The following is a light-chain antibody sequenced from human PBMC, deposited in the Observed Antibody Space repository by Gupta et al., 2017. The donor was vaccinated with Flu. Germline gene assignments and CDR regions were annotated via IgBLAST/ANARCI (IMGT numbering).Light chain of an antibody. V-gene: IGLV1-40*01. CDR1: SSNIGAGYD. CDR2: ANK. CDR3: QYYDNGLSGYGV. Sequence: QSVLTQPPSVSGAPGQRITISCTGSSSNIGAGYDVHWYQQIPGTAPKLLSDANKNRTSGVPDRCSGARAGASDSLVTTGLQVEDEADDYCQYYDNGLSGYGVFGVGTKLTVI. J-gene: IGLJ3*02.